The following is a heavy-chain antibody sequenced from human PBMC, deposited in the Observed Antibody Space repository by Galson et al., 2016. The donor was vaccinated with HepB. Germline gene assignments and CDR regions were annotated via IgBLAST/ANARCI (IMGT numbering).Heavy chain of an antibody. CDR1: GFTFSAYT. Sequence: LRLSCAASGFTFSAYTMHWVRQAPGRGLEWVSSITRSGDFIYYADSVRGRFTISRDNTRNSLYLRINSLRVEDTSVYYCARGAMASDYWGQGTLVTVSS. J-gene: IGHJ4*02. CDR3: ARGAMASDY. CDR2: ITRSGDFI. D-gene: IGHD5-18*01. V-gene: IGHV3-21*01.